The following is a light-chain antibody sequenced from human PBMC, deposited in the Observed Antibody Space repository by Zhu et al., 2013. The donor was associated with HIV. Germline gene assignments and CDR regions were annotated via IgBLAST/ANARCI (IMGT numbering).Light chain of an antibody. CDR2: KVS. J-gene: IGKJ4*01. CDR1: QSLVHSDGNTY. V-gene: IGKV2-30*02. CDR3: MQGLQTPYT. Sequence: DVVMTQSPLSLPVTLGQPASISCRSSQSLVHSDGNTYFNWFHQRPGQSPRRLIYKVSNRDSGVPDRFSGSGSGTDFTLRISRVEAEDVGVYYCMQGLQTPYTFGGGTKVEIK.